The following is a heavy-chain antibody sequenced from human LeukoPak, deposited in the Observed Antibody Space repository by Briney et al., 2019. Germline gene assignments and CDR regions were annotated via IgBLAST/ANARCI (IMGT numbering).Heavy chain of an antibody. D-gene: IGHD3-10*01. CDR3: ARLPSTMLREVRAFDP. J-gene: IGHJ5*02. CDR2: IYYTGNT. CDR1: GASISSSSYY. V-gene: IGHV4-39*01. Sequence: SETLSLTCTVSGASISSSSYYWGWIRRPPGKGLEWIGSIYYTGNTYCNPSLKSRVTISVDTSKNQFSLKVNPVTAADTAVYYCARLPSTMLREVRAFDPWGRGTLVTVSS.